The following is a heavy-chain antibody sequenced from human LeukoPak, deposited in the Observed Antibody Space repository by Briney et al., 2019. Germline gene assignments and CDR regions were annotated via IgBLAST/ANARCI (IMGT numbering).Heavy chain of an antibody. CDR2: ISSSGSTI. CDR3: ARDSPGYSSGWYLFDY. CDR1: GFTFSSYE. V-gene: IGHV3-48*03. J-gene: IGHJ4*02. Sequence: PGGSLRLSCAASGFTFSSYEMNWVRQAPGKGLEWVSYISSSGSTIYYADSVKGRFTISRDNAKNSLYLQMNSLRAEDTAVYYCARDSPGYSSGWYLFDYWGQGTLVTVSS. D-gene: IGHD6-19*01.